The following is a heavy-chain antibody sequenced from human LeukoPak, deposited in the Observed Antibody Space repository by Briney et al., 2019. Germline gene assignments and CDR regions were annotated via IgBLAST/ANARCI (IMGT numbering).Heavy chain of an antibody. CDR1: GYTFTGYY. J-gene: IGHJ3*02. Sequence: ASVKVSCKASGYTFTGYYMHWVRQAPGQGLEWMGWINPNSGGTNYAQKFQGRVTMTRDTSISTAYMELSRLRSDDTAVYYCAGEGGDYYGSGNEPIDAFDIWGQGTMVTVSS. V-gene: IGHV1-2*02. CDR3: AGEGGDYYGSGNEPIDAFDI. CDR2: INPNSGGT. D-gene: IGHD3-10*01.